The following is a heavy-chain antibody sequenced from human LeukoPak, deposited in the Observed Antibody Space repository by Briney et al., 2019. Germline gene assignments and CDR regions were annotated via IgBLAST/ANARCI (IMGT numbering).Heavy chain of an antibody. Sequence: PGGSLRLSCAASGFTFSSYAMTWVRQAPGKGLEWVSGISGSGAITYYAESMKGRVTISRDNSRKTLYLQIHSLRAEDTAIYYCAKCAKTPDGGSGWCNWFDAWGQGTLVTVSS. CDR1: GFTFSSYA. D-gene: IGHD3-3*01. CDR2: ISGSGAIT. J-gene: IGHJ5*02. V-gene: IGHV3-23*01. CDR3: AKCAKTPDGGSGWCNWFDA.